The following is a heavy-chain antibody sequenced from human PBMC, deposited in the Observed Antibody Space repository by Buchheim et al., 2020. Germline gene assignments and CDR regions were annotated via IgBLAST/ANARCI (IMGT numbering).Heavy chain of an antibody. CDR3: AKDITIFGVNDY. CDR2: ISYDGDTK. D-gene: IGHD3-3*01. J-gene: IGHJ4*02. CDR1: GFTFSSYG. Sequence: QVHLVESGGGVVHPGRSLRLSCVVSGFTFSSYGMHWVRQAPGKGLEWVALISYDGDTKYYVDSVKGRFTISRDNSKNTLYLQMNSLRAEDTAVYYCAKDITIFGVNDYWGQGTL. V-gene: IGHV3-30*18.